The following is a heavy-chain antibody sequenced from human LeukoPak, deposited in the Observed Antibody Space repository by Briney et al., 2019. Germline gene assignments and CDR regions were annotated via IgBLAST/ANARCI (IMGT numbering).Heavy chain of an antibody. J-gene: IGHJ4*02. Sequence: PSETLSLTCTVSGGSISSSGYCWGWIRQPPGKGLEWIGSIDYSGNTNYNPSLKSRVTMSVDTSKNQFSLKLSSVTAADTAVYFCARGILRDYYDSSGFYHRGGVGYWGQGTLVTVSS. CDR1: GGSISSSGYC. V-gene: IGHV4-39*07. CDR3: ARGILRDYYDSSGFYHRGGVGY. CDR2: IDYSGNT. D-gene: IGHD3-22*01.